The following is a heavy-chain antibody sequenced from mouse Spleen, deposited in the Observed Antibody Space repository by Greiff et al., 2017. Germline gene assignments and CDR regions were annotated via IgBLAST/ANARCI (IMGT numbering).Heavy chain of an antibody. D-gene: IGHD2-5*01. Sequence: QVQLKQPGAELVKPGASVKLSCKASGYTFTSYWMHWVKQRPGRGLEWIGRIDPNSGGTKYNEKFKSKATLTVDKPSSTAYMQLSSLTSEDSAVYYCARRAYYSNWAMDYWGQGTSVTVSS. J-gene: IGHJ4*01. CDR1: GYTFTSYW. CDR3: ARRAYYSNWAMDY. CDR2: IDPNSGGT. V-gene: IGHV1-72*01.